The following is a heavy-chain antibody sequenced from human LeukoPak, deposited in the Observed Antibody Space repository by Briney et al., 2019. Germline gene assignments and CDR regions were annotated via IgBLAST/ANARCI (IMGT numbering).Heavy chain of an antibody. CDR2: IRDSGTT. Sequence: SETLSLTCTVSGGSISTYYWSWIRQPPGKGLEWIGYIRDSGTTSYNPSLKSRVTISVDMSENQLSLRLTSVSAADTAIYYCARGGREGYNSFAYWGQGTLVTVSS. V-gene: IGHV4-59*01. CDR1: GGSISTYY. D-gene: IGHD5-24*01. CDR3: ARGGREGYNSFAY. J-gene: IGHJ4*02.